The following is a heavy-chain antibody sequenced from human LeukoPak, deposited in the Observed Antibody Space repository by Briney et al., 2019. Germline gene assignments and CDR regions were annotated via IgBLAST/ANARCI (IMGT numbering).Heavy chain of an antibody. J-gene: IGHJ3*02. CDR2: IYSGGST. V-gene: IGHV3-53*01. CDR3: AKEGMEYCSGGSCYDDEDAFDI. Sequence: GGSLRLSCAASGFTVSSNYMSWVRQAPGKGLEWVSVIYSGGSTYYADSVKGRFTISRDNSKNTLYLQMNSLRAEDTAVYYCAKEGMEYCSGGSCYDDEDAFDIWGQGTMVTVSS. CDR1: GFTVSSNY. D-gene: IGHD2-15*01.